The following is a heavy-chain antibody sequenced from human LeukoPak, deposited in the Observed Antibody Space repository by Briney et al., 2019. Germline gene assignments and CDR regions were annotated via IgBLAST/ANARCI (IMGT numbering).Heavy chain of an antibody. Sequence: GGSLRLPCAASGFTFSSFEMNWVRQAPGKGLEGVSYISTGGGNTYYADSVKGRFTISRDNAKNSLYLQMNSLRAEDTAVYYCARDRIQWLPLDYWGQGTLVTVSS. CDR3: ARDRIQWLPLDY. V-gene: IGHV3-48*03. CDR2: ISTGGGNT. CDR1: GFTFSSFE. J-gene: IGHJ4*02. D-gene: IGHD3-22*01.